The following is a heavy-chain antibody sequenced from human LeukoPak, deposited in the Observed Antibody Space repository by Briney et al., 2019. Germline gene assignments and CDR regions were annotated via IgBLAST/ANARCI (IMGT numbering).Heavy chain of an antibody. V-gene: IGHV1-69*01. J-gene: IGHJ4*02. CDR1: GGTFSSYA. CDR3: ARVNDAGYSSGWYDY. Sequence: SVKVSCKASGGTFSSYAISWVRQAPGQGLEWMGGIIPIFGTANYAQKFQGRVTITADESTSTAYMELSSLRSDDTAVYYCARVNDAGYSSGWYDYWGQGTLVTVSS. CDR2: IIPIFGTA. D-gene: IGHD6-19*01.